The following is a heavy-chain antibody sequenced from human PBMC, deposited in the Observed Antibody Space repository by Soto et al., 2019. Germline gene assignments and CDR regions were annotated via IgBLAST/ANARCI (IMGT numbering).Heavy chain of an antibody. CDR1: GFTFSGSA. D-gene: IGHD3-3*01. CDR3: TGHVDFWSGYNYY. Sequence: EVQLVESGGGLVQPGGSLKLSCAASGFTFSGSAMHWVRQASGKGLEWVGRIRSKANSYATAYAATVKGRFTISREDSMNTAYLQMNSRKTEDTAVYYCTGHVDFWSGYNYYWGQGTRVTVSS. CDR2: IRSKANSYAT. J-gene: IGHJ4*02. V-gene: IGHV3-73*01.